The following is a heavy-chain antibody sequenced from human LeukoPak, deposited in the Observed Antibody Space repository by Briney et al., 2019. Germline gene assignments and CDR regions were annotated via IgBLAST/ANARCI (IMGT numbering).Heavy chain of an antibody. J-gene: IGHJ6*02. D-gene: IGHD2-8*02. CDR2: INPNSGGT. CDR3: ARDRWGSTGGMDV. CDR1: GYTFTGYY. V-gene: IGHV1-2*02. Sequence: ASVKVSCKASGYTFTGYYMHWVRQAPGQGLEWMGWINPNSGGTNYAQKFQGRVTMTRDTSISTAYMELSRLRSDDTAVYYCARDRWGSTGGMDVWGQGTTVTVSS.